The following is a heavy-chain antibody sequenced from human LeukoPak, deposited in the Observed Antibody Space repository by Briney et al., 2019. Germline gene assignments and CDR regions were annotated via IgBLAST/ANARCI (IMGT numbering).Heavy chain of an antibody. J-gene: IGHJ3*02. CDR3: ARFCGGDCYLGDAFDI. CDR1: GYTFTSYY. V-gene: IGHV1-46*03. D-gene: IGHD2-21*01. Sequence: GASVKVYCKASGYTFTSYYMHWVRQAPGQGLEWMGIINPSGGSTSYAQKFQGRVTMTRDTSTSTVYMELSSLRSEDTAVYYCARFCGGDCYLGDAFDIWGQGTMVTVSS. CDR2: INPSGGST.